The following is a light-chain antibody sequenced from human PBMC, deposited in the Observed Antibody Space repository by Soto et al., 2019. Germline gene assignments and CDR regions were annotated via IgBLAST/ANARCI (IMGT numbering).Light chain of an antibody. J-gene: IGKJ1*01. CDR2: DAS. CDR3: KQRSNWPWT. CDR1: QSISSY. V-gene: IGKV3-11*01. Sequence: EIVLTQSPATLSLSPGERDTLSCRASQSISSYLCWYQQKPGQAPRLLIYDASNRATGIPVRFSGSGSGTDFTLTISSLEAEDFAVYYCKQRSNWPWTFGQGTKVEI.